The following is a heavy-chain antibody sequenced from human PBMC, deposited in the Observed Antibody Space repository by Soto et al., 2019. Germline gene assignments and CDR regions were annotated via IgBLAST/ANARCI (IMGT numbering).Heavy chain of an antibody. CDR1: GYTFTTYY. D-gene: IGHD6-13*01. CDR3: ASSLQQLVLVY. Sequence: QMQLVQSGAEVKKPGASVKVSCKASGYTFTTYYIHWVRQAPGQGLAWKGIINPSGGTTSYAQEFQGRVTMTSDTSTSTVYMELSCLRSEDTAVYYCASSLQQLVLVYWGQGTLATVSS. CDR2: INPSGGTT. J-gene: IGHJ4*02. V-gene: IGHV1-46*01.